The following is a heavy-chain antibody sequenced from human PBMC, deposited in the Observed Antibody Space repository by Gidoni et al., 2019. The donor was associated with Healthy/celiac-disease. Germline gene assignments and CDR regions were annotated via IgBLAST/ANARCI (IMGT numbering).Heavy chain of an antibody. CDR2: INPKSGGT. Sequence: QVQLLQSAAEVKKPGASVTVSCKASGYTFTGYYMHWVRQAPGQWLEWMGWINPKSGGTNYAQKFQGRVTMTRDTSISTAYMELSRLRSDDTAVYYCAREGSVTMVVVADWFDPWGQGTLVTVSS. D-gene: IGHD3-22*01. V-gene: IGHV1-2*02. CDR1: GYTFTGYY. J-gene: IGHJ5*02. CDR3: AREGSVTMVVVADWFDP.